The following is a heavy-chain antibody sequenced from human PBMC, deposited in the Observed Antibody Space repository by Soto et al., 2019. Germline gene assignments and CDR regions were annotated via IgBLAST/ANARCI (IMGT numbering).Heavy chain of an antibody. Sequence: PGGSLRLSCAASGFTFSSYSMNWVRQAPGKGLEWVSSISSSSSYIYYADSVKGRFTISRDNAKNSLYLQMNSLRAEDTAVYYCARAAPLTTSTYYYDTCSSYNVRHIDYWGQGIQVTVSS. V-gene: IGHV3-21*01. J-gene: IGHJ4*02. CDR3: ARAAPLTTSTYYYDTCSSYNVRHIDY. CDR2: ISSSSSYI. CDR1: GFTFSSYS. D-gene: IGHD3-22*01.